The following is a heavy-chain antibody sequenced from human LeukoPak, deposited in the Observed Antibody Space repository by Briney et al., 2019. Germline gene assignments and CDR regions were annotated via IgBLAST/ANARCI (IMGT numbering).Heavy chain of an antibody. Sequence: SETLSLTCTVSGGSISGYYWGWIRQPAGKGLEWIGRIFSSGDATYNPSLKSRVTISVDTSKNQFSLKLSSVTAAAPAVYYCARDWNYYYYMDVWGKGTTVTVSS. J-gene: IGHJ6*03. D-gene: IGHD1-1*01. CDR3: ARDWNYYYYMDV. CDR1: GGSISGYY. V-gene: IGHV4-4*07. CDR2: IFSSGDA.